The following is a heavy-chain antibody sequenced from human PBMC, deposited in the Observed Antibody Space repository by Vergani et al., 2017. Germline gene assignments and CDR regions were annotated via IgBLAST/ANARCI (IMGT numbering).Heavy chain of an antibody. Sequence: QVQLQESGPGLVKPSQTLSLTCTVPGGSIRSGSYSWSWIRQPAGKGLEWIGRIYTSGSTDHNPSLKSRVTISLDTSKNQFSLRLSSVTAADAAVYYCARVPLTGMGIAFDIWDQRTMVTVSS. D-gene: IGHD7-27*01. CDR2: IYTSGST. J-gene: IGHJ3*02. CDR1: GGSIRSGSYS. V-gene: IGHV4-61*02. CDR3: ARVPLTGMGIAFDI.